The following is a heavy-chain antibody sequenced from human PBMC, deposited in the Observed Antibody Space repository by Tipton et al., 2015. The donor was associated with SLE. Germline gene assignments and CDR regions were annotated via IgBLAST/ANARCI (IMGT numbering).Heavy chain of an antibody. J-gene: IGHJ5*02. CDR1: GGSISRSSHY. CDR2: IYYSGRT. V-gene: IGHV4-39*07. CDR3: AREGQSQGWFDP. D-gene: IGHD4-11*01. Sequence: TLSLTCTVSGGSISRSSHYWGWIRQPPGKGLEWIGSIYYSGRTYYNSSLKSRVTISVDTSKNQFSLKLSSVTDADTAVYYCAREGQSQGWFDPWGQGPLVTVSS.